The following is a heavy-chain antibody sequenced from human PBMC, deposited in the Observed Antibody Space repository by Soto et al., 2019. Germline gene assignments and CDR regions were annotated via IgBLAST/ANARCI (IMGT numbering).Heavy chain of an antibody. CDR2: IIPMSGRP. J-gene: IGHJ5*02. CDR1: GGTFNSYS. CDR3: TRRGRQSANWFDP. V-gene: IGHV1-69*06. Sequence: QVQLVQSGAEVKTPGSSVKVSCKASGGTFNSYSIDWVRQAPGQGFEWMGGIIPMSGRPNYAQRFQGRVTFSADKSTNTVYMEANSLTYADSAVYYCTRRGRQSANWFDPWGQGTLVTVAS.